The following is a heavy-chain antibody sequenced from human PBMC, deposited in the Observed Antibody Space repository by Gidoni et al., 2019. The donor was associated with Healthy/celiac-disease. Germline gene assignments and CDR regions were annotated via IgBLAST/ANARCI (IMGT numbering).Heavy chain of an antibody. J-gene: IGHJ3*02. CDR3: GRYPSETTFDI. CDR2: IYYSGNT. D-gene: IGHD1-26*01. Sequence: QLQLQESGPGLVKPSETLSLTCTVSGGSISSSSYYWGWIRQPPGKGLEWIGSIYYSGNTYYNPSLKSRVTISVDTSKNQFSLKLSSVTAADTAVYYCGRYPSETTFDIWGQGTMVTVSS. CDR1: GGSISSSSYY. V-gene: IGHV4-39*01.